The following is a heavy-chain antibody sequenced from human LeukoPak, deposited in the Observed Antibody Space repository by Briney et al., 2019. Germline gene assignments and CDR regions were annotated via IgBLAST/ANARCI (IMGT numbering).Heavy chain of an antibody. J-gene: IGHJ3*02. D-gene: IGHD3-22*01. V-gene: IGHV1-2*02. CDR2: INPNSGGT. Sequence: ASVKVSCKASGYTFTGYYMHWVRQAPGRGLEWMGWINPNSGGTNYAQKFQGRVTMTRDTSISTAYMELSRLRSDDTAVYYCARDWGTYDSSGNDAFDIWGQGTMVTVSS. CDR1: GYTFTGYY. CDR3: ARDWGTYDSSGNDAFDI.